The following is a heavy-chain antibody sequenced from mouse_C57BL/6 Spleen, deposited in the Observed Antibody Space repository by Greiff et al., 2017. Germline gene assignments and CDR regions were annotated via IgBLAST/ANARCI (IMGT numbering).Heavy chain of an antibody. CDR3: AREGISGYGAY. CDR1: GYSIPSGYY. Sequence: EVKLMESGPGLVKPSQSLSLTCSVTGYSIPSGYYWNWIRQFPGNNLEWMGYISYDGRNKYNPSLKNRISITRETSNNQFFLELNSVTTEDTATSYCAREGISGYGAYWGQGTLVTVSA. D-gene: IGHD3-2*02. V-gene: IGHV3-6*01. CDR2: ISYDGRN. J-gene: IGHJ3*01.